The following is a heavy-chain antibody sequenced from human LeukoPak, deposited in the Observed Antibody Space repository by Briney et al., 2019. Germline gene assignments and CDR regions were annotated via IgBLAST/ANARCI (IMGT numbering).Heavy chain of an antibody. Sequence: PSETLSLTCTVSGGSISSSSYYWGWIRQPPGKGLEWIGSIYYSGSTYYNPSLKSRVTISVDTSKNQFSLKLSSVTAADTAVYYCARTVRGATWYYYYYYYMDVWGKGTTVTVSS. CDR2: IYYSGST. CDR3: ARTVRGATWYYYYYYYMDV. CDR1: GGSISSSSYY. D-gene: IGHD3-10*01. J-gene: IGHJ6*03. V-gene: IGHV4-39*07.